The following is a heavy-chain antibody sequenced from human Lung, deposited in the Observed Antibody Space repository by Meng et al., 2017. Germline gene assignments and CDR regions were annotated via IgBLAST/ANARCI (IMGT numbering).Heavy chain of an antibody. CDR3: TREDIPADGPLDY. J-gene: IGHJ4*02. V-gene: IGHV3-11*06. Sequence: LSLTCAVSGYSITGSYNWGWIRQSPGKGLEWVAYIFSSSTYIHYADSVKGRFTISRDNAKNSAYLQMNSLRADDTAVYYCTREDIPADGPLDYWGQGILVTVSS. D-gene: IGHD6-13*01. CDR1: GYSITGSYN. CDR2: IFSSSTYI.